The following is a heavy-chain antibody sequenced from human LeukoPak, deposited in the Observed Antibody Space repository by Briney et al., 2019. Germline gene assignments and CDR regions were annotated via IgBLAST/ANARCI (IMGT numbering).Heavy chain of an antibody. CDR3: ARAPWKQLSTEYNWFDP. CDR1: GGSISSYY. Sequence: PSETLSLTCTVSGGSISSYYWSWIRQPPGKGLGWIGYIYYSGSTNYNPSLKSRVTISVDTSKNQFSLKLGSVTAADTAVYYCARAPWKQLSTEYNWFDPWGQGTLVTVSS. J-gene: IGHJ5*02. CDR2: IYYSGST. D-gene: IGHD6-13*01. V-gene: IGHV4-59*01.